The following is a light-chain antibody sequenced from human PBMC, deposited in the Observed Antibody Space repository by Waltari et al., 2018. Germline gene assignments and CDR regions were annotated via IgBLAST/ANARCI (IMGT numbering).Light chain of an antibody. Sequence: QSVLTQPPSVSGAPGQRVTISCTGSSSNTGAGYDVNWYQQLPGTAPKVLIYGNSTRPSWVPDRFSGSKSVTSASLAITGLQAEDEADYYCQSYDSSLSAYVFGTGTKVSVL. V-gene: IGLV1-40*01. CDR3: QSYDSSLSAYV. CDR2: GNS. J-gene: IGLJ1*01. CDR1: SSNTGAGYD.